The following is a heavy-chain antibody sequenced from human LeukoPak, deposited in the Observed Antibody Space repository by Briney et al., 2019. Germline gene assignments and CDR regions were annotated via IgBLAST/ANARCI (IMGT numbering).Heavy chain of an antibody. J-gene: IGHJ3*02. CDR3: AKEGSSIVGATNAFDI. CDR2: ISYDGSNK. D-gene: IGHD1-26*01. V-gene: IGHV3-30*18. CDR1: GFTFSSYG. Sequence: GGSLRLSCAASGFTFSSYGMHWVRQAPGKGLEWVAVISYDGSNKYYADSVKGRFTISRDNSKNTLYLQMNSLRAEDTAVYYCAKEGSSIVGATNAFDIWGQGTMVTVSS.